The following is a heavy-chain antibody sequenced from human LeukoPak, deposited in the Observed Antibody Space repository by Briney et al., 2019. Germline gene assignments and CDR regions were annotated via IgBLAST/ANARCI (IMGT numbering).Heavy chain of an antibody. CDR2: ISWNSGSI. J-gene: IGHJ5*02. CDR1: GLTFDDYA. Sequence: GGSLRLSCAASGLTFDDYAMHWVRQAPGKGLEWVSGISWNSGSIGYADSVKGRFTISRDNAKNSLYLQMNSLRAEDTALYYCARPMYYYGSSHPFDPWGQGTLVTVSS. CDR3: ARPMYYYGSSHPFDP. V-gene: IGHV3-9*01. D-gene: IGHD3-10*01.